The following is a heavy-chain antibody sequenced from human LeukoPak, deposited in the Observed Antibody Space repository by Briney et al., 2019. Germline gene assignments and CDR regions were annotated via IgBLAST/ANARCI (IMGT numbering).Heavy chain of an antibody. CDR2: IKQDGGEK. Sequence: TGGSLRLSCVDSGITFSRYWMSRVRQAPGKGLEWVANIKQDGGEKYYVDSVKGRFTISRDNAKNSLYLQMSSLRVEDTAVYYCARDGRPLDYWGQGTLVTVSS. CDR3: ARDGRPLDY. V-gene: IGHV3-7*03. CDR1: GITFSRYW. J-gene: IGHJ4*02.